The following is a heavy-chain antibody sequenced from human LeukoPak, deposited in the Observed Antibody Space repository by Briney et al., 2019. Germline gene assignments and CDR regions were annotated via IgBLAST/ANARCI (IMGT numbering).Heavy chain of an antibody. Sequence: GGSLRLSCAASGFTFSDYYMSWIRQAPGKGLECVSYISSSGSPIYYADSVKGRFTISRDNAKNSLYLQMNSLKAEDTAVYYCAKEIYCTATTCQGNDAFHIWGQGTVVTVSS. J-gene: IGHJ3*02. CDR2: ISSSGSPI. CDR3: AKEIYCTATTCQGNDAFHI. V-gene: IGHV3-11*04. CDR1: GFTFSDYY. D-gene: IGHD2-8*02.